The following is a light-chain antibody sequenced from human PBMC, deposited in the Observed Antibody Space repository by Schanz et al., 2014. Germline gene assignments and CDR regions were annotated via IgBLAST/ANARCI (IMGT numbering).Light chain of an antibody. CDR3: GTWDGSLSTWV. J-gene: IGLJ3*02. Sequence: QSVLTQPPSVSGAPGQRVSISCAGSSSNIGAGYDVHWFQQHPGTAPKLLIYGNSDRPSGVPDRFSGSKSGTSATLGITGXXTGDEDDYYCGTWDGSLSTWVFGGGTKLTVL. CDR2: GNS. CDR1: SSNIGAGYD. V-gene: IGLV1-40*01.